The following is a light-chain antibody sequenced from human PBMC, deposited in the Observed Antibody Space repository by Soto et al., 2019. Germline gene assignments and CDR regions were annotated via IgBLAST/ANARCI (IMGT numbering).Light chain of an antibody. CDR2: KAS. CDR1: QSPSGW. J-gene: IGKJ1*01. CDR3: KQDNNYSWT. Sequence: DIQLTQSPSTLSASVGDRVIITCRASQSPSGWLAWYQQKPGKAPKLLIYKASTLQSGVPSRFSGSGSGTAFTLTIGSLQSDEFATIYCKQDNNYSWTFGQGTKVEIK. V-gene: IGKV1-5*03.